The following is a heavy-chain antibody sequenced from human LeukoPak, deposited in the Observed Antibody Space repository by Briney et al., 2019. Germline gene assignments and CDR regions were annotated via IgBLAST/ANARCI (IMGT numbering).Heavy chain of an antibody. J-gene: IGHJ4*02. CDR3: AKAKGASVAGTDY. V-gene: IGHV3-23*01. CDR1: GVTFSSHG. Sequence: GGSLRLSCAASGVTFSSHGMSWVRQAPGEGLEWVSAISGSRDSTYYADSVRGRFTISRDNSKNTLYLQMNSLRAEDTAVYYCAKAKGASVAGTDYWGQGTLVTVSS. CDR2: ISGSRDST. D-gene: IGHD6-19*01.